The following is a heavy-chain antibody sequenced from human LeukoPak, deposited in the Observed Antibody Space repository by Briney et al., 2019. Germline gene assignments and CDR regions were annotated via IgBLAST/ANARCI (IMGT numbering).Heavy chain of an antibody. V-gene: IGHV1-2*02. J-gene: IGHJ3*02. Sequence: AAVKVSCKASGYTSTGYYMHWVRQAPGQGLEWMGWINPNSGGTNYAQKFQGRVTMTRDTSISTAYMELSRLRSDDTAVYYCAVAYYYGSGTRRGAFDIWGRGTMVPVSS. D-gene: IGHD3-10*01. CDR3: AVAYYYGSGTRRGAFDI. CDR2: INPNSGGT. CDR1: GYTSTGYY.